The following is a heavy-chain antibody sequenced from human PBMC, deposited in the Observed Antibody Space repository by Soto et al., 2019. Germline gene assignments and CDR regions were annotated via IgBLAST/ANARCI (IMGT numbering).Heavy chain of an antibody. J-gene: IGHJ6*02. CDR1: GFTFSNYW. D-gene: IGHD6-13*01. Sequence: EVQLVQSGGGLVQPGGSLRLSCAASGFTFSNYWMYWVRQAPGKGLVWVSRVNNDGTDTTHADSVKGRFTISRDNTENTLYLQINSLRAEDTAVYYCARGGLQHAPVGCGQGSTVTVSS. V-gene: IGHV3-74*03. CDR2: VNNDGTDT. CDR3: ARGGLQHAPVG.